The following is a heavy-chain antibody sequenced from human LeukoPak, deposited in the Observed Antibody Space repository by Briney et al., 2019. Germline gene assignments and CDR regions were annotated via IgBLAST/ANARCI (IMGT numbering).Heavy chain of an antibody. CDR3: TRDRSRAEDD. V-gene: IGHV3-7*01. CDR1: GFTFSGHW. D-gene: IGHD1-14*01. CDR2: INQGGSDK. J-gene: IGHJ4*02. Sequence: PGGSLRLSCAASGFTFSGHWMSWFRRAPGKGLEGLANINQGGSDKYYVDSVKGRFTISRDNANNLLYLQMNSLRGEDTAVYYCTRDRSRAEDDWGQGTLVTVSS.